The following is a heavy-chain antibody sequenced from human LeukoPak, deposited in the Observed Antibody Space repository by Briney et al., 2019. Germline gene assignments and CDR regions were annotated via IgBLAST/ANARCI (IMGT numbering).Heavy chain of an antibody. J-gene: IGHJ4*02. CDR2: IFTTGTT. D-gene: IGHD3-3*01. CDR1: GFTVSSTY. Sequence: PGGSLRLSCVLSGFTVSSTYISWFRQTPGKGLEWVSVIFTTGTTYYADSVKGRFTLSRDNFENTVHLQMNSLRAEDTAFYYCAKAELGVDTFFDYWGQGTLVTVSP. V-gene: IGHV3-53*01. CDR3: AKAELGVDTFFDY.